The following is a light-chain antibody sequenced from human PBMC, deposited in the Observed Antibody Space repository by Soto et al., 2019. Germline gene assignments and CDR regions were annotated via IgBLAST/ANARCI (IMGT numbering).Light chain of an antibody. Sequence: QSALTQPRSVSGSPGQSVTISCTGTSSDVGGYNYVSWYQQHPGKAPKLMIYDVNKRPSGVPDRCSGSKSGNTASLTISGLQAEDEADYYCCSYAGSYTGVFGGGTKLTVL. CDR3: CSYAGSYTGV. J-gene: IGLJ3*02. CDR1: SSDVGGYNY. CDR2: DVN. V-gene: IGLV2-11*01.